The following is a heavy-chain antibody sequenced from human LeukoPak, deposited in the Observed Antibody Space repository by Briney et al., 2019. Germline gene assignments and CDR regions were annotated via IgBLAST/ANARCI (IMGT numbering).Heavy chain of an antibody. CDR3: ASLIAAAGSYYYYYGMDV. V-gene: IGHV4-34*01. CDR2: INHSGST. CDR1: GGSFSGYY. Sequence: SETLSLTCAVYGGSFSGYYWSWIRQPPGKGLEWIGEINHSGSTNYNPSLKSRVTISVDTSKNQFSLRLSSVTADTAVYYCASLIAAAGSYYYYYGMDVWGQGTTVTVSS. D-gene: IGHD6-13*01. J-gene: IGHJ6*02.